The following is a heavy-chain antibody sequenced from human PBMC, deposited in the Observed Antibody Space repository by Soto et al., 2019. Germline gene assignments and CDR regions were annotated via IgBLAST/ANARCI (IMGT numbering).Heavy chain of an antibody. CDR1: GYTFTSYG. J-gene: IGHJ6*01. D-gene: IGHD3-9*01. CDR2: ISAYNGNT. CDR3: ARDRGMLTGYSYYYYYGMDV. V-gene: IGHV1-18*01. Sequence: ASVKVSCKASGYTFTSYGISWVRQAPGQGLEWMGWISAYNGNTNYAQKLQGRVTMTTDTSTSTAYMELRSLRSDDTAVYYCARDRGMLTGYSYYYYYGMDVWGQGTTVNVSS.